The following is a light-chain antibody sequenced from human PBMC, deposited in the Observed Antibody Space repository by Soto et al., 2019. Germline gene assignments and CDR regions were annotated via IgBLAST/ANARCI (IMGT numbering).Light chain of an antibody. CDR3: QQYHIYSGT. V-gene: IGKV1-9*01. CDR1: QGISSY. Sequence: QLTHSPSSLSASFVDRFTITCRASQGISSYLAWYQQKPGRAPKLLIYAASTLQSGVPSRFSGSGSGTDFTLTISSLQPDDFATYYCQQYHIYSGTFGQGTKVDIK. CDR2: AAS. J-gene: IGKJ1*01.